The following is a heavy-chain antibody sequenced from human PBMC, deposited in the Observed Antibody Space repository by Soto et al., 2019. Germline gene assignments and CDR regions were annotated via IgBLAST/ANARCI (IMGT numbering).Heavy chain of an antibody. CDR1: GFTFSSYA. CDR3: AKDLSSGWPGGLYYYYGMDV. CDR2: ISGSGGST. V-gene: IGHV3-23*01. D-gene: IGHD6-19*01. Sequence: EVQLLESGGGLVQPGGSLRLSCAASGFTFSSYAMSWVRQAPGKGLEWVSAISGSGGSTYYADSVKGRFTISRDNSKNTLYLQMNSLRAEDTAVYYCAKDLSSGWPGGLYYYYGMDVWGQGTTVTVSS. J-gene: IGHJ6*02.